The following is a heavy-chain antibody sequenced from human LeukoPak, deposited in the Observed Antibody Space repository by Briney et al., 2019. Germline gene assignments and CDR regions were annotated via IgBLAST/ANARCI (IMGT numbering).Heavy chain of an antibody. V-gene: IGHV1-18*01. Sequence: ASVKVSCKASGYTFTSYGISWVRQAPGQGLEWMGWISAYNGNTNYAQKLQGRVTMTTDTSTSTAYMELRSLRSDDTAVYYCARVRPRYSSGWYYFDYWGQGTLVTVSS. J-gene: IGHJ4*02. CDR1: GYTFTSYG. D-gene: IGHD6-19*01. CDR2: ISAYNGNT. CDR3: ARVRPRYSSGWYYFDY.